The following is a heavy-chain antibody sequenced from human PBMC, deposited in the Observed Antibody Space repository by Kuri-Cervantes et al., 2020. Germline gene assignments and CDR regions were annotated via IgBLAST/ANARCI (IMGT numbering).Heavy chain of an antibody. V-gene: IGHV3-23*01. CDR1: GFTFNTYA. CDR3: AREFDFLDV. Sequence: GESLKISCAASGFTFNTYAMTWVRQAPGKGPEWVSGITGSGGSTYYANSVKGRFTISRDNAKNSLYLQMNSLRAEDTAVYYCAREFDFLDVWGKGTTVTVSS. D-gene: IGHD3-3*01. J-gene: IGHJ6*04. CDR2: ITGSGGST.